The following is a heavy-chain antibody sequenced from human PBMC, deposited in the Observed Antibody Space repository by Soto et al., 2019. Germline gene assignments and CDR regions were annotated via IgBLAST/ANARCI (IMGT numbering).Heavy chain of an antibody. D-gene: IGHD1-20*01. V-gene: IGHV3-33*01. CDR3: ARAYKWNNPGMDL. CDR1: GFTFSSYC. CDR2: IWYDGSNK. J-gene: IGHJ6*02. Sequence: PGGALRLSCAASGFTFSSYCIHWVRQAPGKGLEWVAVIWYDGSNKYYADSVKGRFTISRDNSKNTLYLQMNSLRAEDTAVYYCARAYKWNNPGMDLGGELTKVTV.